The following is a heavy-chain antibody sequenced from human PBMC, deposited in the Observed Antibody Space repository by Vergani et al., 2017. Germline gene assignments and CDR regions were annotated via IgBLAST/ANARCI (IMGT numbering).Heavy chain of an antibody. Sequence: QVQLLESGPGLLKPSETLSLTCSVSGYSITSGYYWGWIRQPPGRGLEWIGSIYHTGSTYYNPSLKSRVTISVDTSKNQFSLKLSSVTAADTAVYYCARRTTMVRGVLEIARYYFDYWGQGTLVTVSS. J-gene: IGHJ4*02. CDR2: IYHTGST. CDR3: ARRTTMVRGVLEIARYYFDY. D-gene: IGHD3-10*01. V-gene: IGHV4-38-2*01. CDR1: GYSITSGYY.